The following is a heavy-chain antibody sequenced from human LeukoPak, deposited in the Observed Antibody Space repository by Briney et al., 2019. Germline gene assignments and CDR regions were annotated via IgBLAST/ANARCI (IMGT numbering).Heavy chain of an antibody. CDR2: ISGSSSYI. V-gene: IGHV3-21*01. CDR3: ARDRIPYCSGGSCSYLDY. D-gene: IGHD2-15*01. J-gene: IGHJ4*02. Sequence: GGSLRLSCAASGFTFSSYAMNWVRQAPGKGLEWVSSISGSSSYIYYADSLKGRFTVSRDNARNSLYPQMNSLRAEDTAVYYCARDRIPYCSGGSCSYLDYWGQGTLVTVSS. CDR1: GFTFSSYA.